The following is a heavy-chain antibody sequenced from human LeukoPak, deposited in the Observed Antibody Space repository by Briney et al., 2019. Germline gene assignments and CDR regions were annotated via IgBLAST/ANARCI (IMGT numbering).Heavy chain of an antibody. D-gene: IGHD3-3*01. J-gene: IGHJ4*02. CDR2: INPNSGGT. CDR3: ARATNRFLEWLLSDY. Sequence: ASVKVSCKASGYTFTGYYMHWVRQAPGQGLEWMGWINPNSGGTNYAQKFQGRVTMTRDTSTSTACMELSRLRSDDTAVYYCARATNRFLEWLLSDYWGQGTLVTVSS. V-gene: IGHV1-2*02. CDR1: GYTFTGYY.